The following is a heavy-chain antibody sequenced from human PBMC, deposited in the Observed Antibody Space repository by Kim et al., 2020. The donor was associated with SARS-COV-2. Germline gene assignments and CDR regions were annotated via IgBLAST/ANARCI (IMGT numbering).Heavy chain of an antibody. D-gene: IGHD2-2*01. V-gene: IGHV4-39*01. J-gene: IGHJ4*02. CDR2: T. Sequence: TYYNPFLKSRVTISVDTSKNQFSLKLSSVTAADTAVYYCASASRGTRFDYWGQGTLVTVSS. CDR3: ASASRGTRFDY.